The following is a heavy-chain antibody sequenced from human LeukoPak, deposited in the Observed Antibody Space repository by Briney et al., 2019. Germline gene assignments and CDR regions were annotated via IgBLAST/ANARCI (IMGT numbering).Heavy chain of an antibody. D-gene: IGHD2-2*01. J-gene: IGHJ4*02. CDR2: IYDGGST. V-gene: IGHV4-39*01. Sequence: TSQTLSLTCTVAGGSISSSDYYWGWIRQPPGKGLEWIGSIYDGGSTYYNPSLKSRVTISVDTSKNQFSLKLSSVTAADTAVYYCASDCSSTSCYGSDYWGQGTLVTVSS. CDR3: ASDCSSTSCYGSDY. CDR1: GGSISSSDYY.